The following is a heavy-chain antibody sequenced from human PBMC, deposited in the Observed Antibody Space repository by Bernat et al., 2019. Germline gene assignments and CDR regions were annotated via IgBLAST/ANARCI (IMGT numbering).Heavy chain of an antibody. V-gene: IGHV3-7*01. CDR2: IKQDGSEK. CDR3: ARAFEEWLVKRYWYFDL. D-gene: IGHD6-19*01. J-gene: IGHJ2*01. CDR1: GFTFSSYW. Sequence: EVQLVESGGGLVQPGGSLRLSCAASGFTFSSYWMSWVRQAPGKGLEWVANIKQDGSEKYYVDSVKGRFTIFRDNAKNSLYLQMNSLRAEDTAVYYCARAFEEWLVKRYWYFDLWGRGTLVTVSS.